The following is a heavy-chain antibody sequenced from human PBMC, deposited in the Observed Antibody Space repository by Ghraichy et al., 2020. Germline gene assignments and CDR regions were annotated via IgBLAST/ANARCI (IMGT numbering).Heavy chain of an antibody. CDR3: ARGGVIIPSTIDY. CDR1: GFTVSSNH. Sequence: GESLNISCAASGFTVSSNHMSWVRQTPGKGLEWLSIIFSGGNTYYAHSVKGRFTISRDNSRNTLYLQMNSLRTEDTAVYYCARGGVIIPSTIDYWGQGTLVTVSS. J-gene: IGHJ4*02. CDR2: IFSGGNT. D-gene: IGHD2-2*02. V-gene: IGHV3-66*02.